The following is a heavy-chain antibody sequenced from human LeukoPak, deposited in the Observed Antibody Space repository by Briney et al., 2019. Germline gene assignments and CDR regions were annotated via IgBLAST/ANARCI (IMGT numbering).Heavy chain of an antibody. J-gene: IGHJ4*02. CDR2: INHSGST. V-gene: IGHV4-34*01. CDR3: ARGPYYYDSSGYDY. Sequence: ASETLSLTCAVYGGSFSGYYWSWIRQPPGKGLEWIGEINHSGSTNYNPSLKSRVTISVDTSKNQFSLKLSSVTAADTAVYYCARGPYYYDSSGYDYWGQGTLVTVSS. D-gene: IGHD3-22*01. CDR1: GGSFSGYY.